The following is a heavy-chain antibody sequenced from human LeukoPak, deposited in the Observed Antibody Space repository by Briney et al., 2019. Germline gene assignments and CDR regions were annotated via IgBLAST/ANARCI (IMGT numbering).Heavy chain of an antibody. CDR1: GFTFSSYS. CDR2: ISSSGSTI. Sequence: GGSLRLSCAASGFTFSSYSMNWVRQAPGKGLEWVSSISSSGSTIYYADSVKGRFTISRDNAKNSLYLQMNSLRAEDTAVYYCARYGSGSYYYYYMDVWGKGTTVTISS. V-gene: IGHV3-21*04. D-gene: IGHD3-10*01. CDR3: ARYGSGSYYYYYMDV. J-gene: IGHJ6*03.